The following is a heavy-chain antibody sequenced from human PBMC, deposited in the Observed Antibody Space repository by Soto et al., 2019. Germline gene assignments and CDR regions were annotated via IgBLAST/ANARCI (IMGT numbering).Heavy chain of an antibody. CDR2: IRNRAKKYTT. J-gene: IGHJ3*01. D-gene: IGHD2-15*01. CDR3: ARESGVSGYTALDL. V-gene: IGHV3-72*01. Sequence: GGSLRLSCVASGFPSSDHHLDWIRQAPGKGLEWIGRIRNRAKKYTTEYAASVAGRLTVSRSDSDNSWYLQMNGLNNEDTAIYYCARESGVSGYTALDLWGQGTEVTVSS. CDR1: GFPSSDHH.